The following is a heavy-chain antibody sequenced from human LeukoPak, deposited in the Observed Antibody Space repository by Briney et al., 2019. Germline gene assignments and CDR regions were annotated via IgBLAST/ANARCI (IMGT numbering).Heavy chain of an antibody. CDR2: ISYDGSNK. D-gene: IGHD3-10*01. Sequence: GGSLRLSCAASGFTFSSYAMHWVRQAPGKGLEWVAVISYDGSNKYYADSVKGRFTISRDNAKNSLSLQMNSLRVEDTAVYFCARAGSHWHYVYWGQGTVVTVSS. J-gene: IGHJ4*02. V-gene: IGHV3-30-3*01. CDR3: ARAGSHWHYVY. CDR1: GFTFSSYA.